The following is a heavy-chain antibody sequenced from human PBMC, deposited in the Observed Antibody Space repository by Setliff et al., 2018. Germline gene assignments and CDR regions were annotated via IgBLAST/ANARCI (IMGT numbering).Heavy chain of an antibody. J-gene: IGHJ4*02. CDR2: IHHSGET. CDR1: GDSIRRGDY. CDR3: ARAKDGYDFDYFDY. D-gene: IGHD5-12*01. V-gene: IGHV4-31*03. Sequence: SETLSLTCTVSGDSIRRGDYWSWIRQHPGKGLEWIGYIHHSGETFYNPSLRSRVIISVDTSKNQFSLKVTSLIAADTAVYYCARAKDGYDFDYFDYWGQGTPVTVSS.